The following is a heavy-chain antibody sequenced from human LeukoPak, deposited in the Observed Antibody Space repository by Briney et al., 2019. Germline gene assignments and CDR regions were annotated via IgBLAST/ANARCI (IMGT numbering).Heavy chain of an antibody. CDR1: GGSFSGYY. Sequence: SETLSLTCAVYGGSFSGYYWSWIRQPPGKGLEWIGEINHSESTNYSPSLKSRVTISVDTSKNQFSLKLSSVTAADTAVYYCARGLWLSLGAFDIWGQGTMVTVSS. CDR3: ARGLWLSLGAFDI. D-gene: IGHD5-12*01. CDR2: INHSEST. J-gene: IGHJ3*02. V-gene: IGHV4-34*01.